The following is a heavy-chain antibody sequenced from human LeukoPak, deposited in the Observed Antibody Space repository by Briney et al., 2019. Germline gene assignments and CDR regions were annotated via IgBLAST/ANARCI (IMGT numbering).Heavy chain of an antibody. J-gene: IGHJ3*02. Sequence: GGSLRLSCAVSGFTFSNEAMGWVRQLRGGGLEWVSTISPGGGTTYYAESMKGRFTISRDNSKNTVYLQMNSLRAEDTALYYCAREYSGRCIHAFESWGQGTTVTVSS. CDR1: GFTFSNEA. CDR2: ISPGGGTT. CDR3: AREYSGRCIHAFES. V-gene: IGHV3-23*01. D-gene: IGHD6-13*01.